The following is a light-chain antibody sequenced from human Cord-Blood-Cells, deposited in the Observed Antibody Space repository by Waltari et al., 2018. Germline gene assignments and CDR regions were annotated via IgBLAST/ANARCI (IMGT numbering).Light chain of an antibody. Sequence: QSALTQPASVFESPVQWITISCTLTSGDCDEYNYVSWYQQHPGKAPQLMLYDVSNRPIGVSNRVSVSKSGNTASLTISGLQAEDEADYYCSSYTSSSTRYVCGTGTKVTVL. CDR3: SSYTSSSTRYV. V-gene: IGLV2-14*01. CDR2: DVS. J-gene: IGLJ1*01. CDR1: SGDCDEYNY.